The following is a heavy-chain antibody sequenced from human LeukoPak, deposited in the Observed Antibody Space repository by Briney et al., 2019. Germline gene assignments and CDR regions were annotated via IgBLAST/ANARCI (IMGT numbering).Heavy chain of an antibody. CDR3: TRGSSGRRDN. CDR2: MNPNSGNT. D-gene: IGHD6-19*01. CDR1: GYTFTDCY. Sequence: ASVKVSCKASGYTFTDCYIHWVRQAPGQGLGWMGWMNPNSGNTGYGQSFQGRITMTRDISIGTAYMELSNLTSEDTAIYYCTRGSSGRRDNWGQGTLVTVSA. V-gene: IGHV1-8*02. J-gene: IGHJ4*02.